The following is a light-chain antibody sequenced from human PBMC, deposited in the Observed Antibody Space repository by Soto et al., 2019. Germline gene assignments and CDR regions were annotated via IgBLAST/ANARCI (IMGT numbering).Light chain of an antibody. Sequence: ENVLTQSPDTLSLSPGEGATLSCRASQTVSSNYLAWYQHRPGQAPKLIIHGASYTAPGIPDRFSGSGSGADFTLTISRLEPEDFAVYFCQHYGNSLWTLGQGTKVDIK. CDR3: QHYGNSLWT. CDR2: GAS. CDR1: QTVSSNY. J-gene: IGKJ1*01. V-gene: IGKV3-20*01.